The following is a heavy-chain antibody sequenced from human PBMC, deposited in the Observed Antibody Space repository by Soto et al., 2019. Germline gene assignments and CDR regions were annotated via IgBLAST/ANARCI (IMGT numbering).Heavy chain of an antibody. CDR2: IYYSGST. J-gene: IGHJ4*02. V-gene: IGHV4-59*08. Sequence: PSETLSLTCTVSGGSISSYYWSWIRQPPGKGLEWIGYIYYSGSTNYNPSLKSRVTISVDTSKNQFSLKLSSVTAADTAVYYCASTGYSSSWLFDYWGQGTLVTVSS. D-gene: IGHD6-13*01. CDR3: ASTGYSSSWLFDY. CDR1: GGSISSYY.